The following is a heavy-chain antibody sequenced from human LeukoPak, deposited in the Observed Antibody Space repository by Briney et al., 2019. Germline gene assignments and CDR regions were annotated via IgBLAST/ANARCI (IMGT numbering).Heavy chain of an antibody. CDR3: ASKSDVGWYGGEDYFDY. V-gene: IGHV4-39*01. D-gene: IGHD3-10*01. CDR2: IYYSGST. Sequence: SETLSLTCTVSGGSISSSSYYWGWIRQPPGKGLEWIGSIYYSGSTYYNPSLKSRVTISVDTSKNQFSLRLSSVTAADTAVYYCASKSDVGWYGGEDYFDYWGQGTLVTVSS. J-gene: IGHJ4*02. CDR1: GGSISSSSYY.